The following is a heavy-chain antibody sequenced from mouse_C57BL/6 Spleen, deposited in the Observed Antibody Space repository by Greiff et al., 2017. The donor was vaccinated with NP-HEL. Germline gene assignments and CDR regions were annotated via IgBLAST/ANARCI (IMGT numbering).Heavy chain of an antibody. D-gene: IGHD1-1*01. CDR3: ARAGYGSSYEAY. J-gene: IGHJ3*01. CDR1: GYTFTSYG. CDR2: IYPRSGNT. Sequence: VQLVESGAELARPGASVKLSCKASGYTFTSYGISWVKQRTGQGLEWIGEIYPRSGNTYYNEKFKGKATLTADKSSSTAYMELRSLTSEDSAVYFCARAGYGSSYEAYWGQGTLVTVSA. V-gene: IGHV1-81*01.